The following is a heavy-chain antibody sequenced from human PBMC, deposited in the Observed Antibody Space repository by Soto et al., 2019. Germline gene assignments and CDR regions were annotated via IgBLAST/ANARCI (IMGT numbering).Heavy chain of an antibody. CDR2: ISWNSGSI. CDR1: GLTFDAYA. J-gene: IGHJ4*02. Sequence: GGFLRLSCAASGLTFDAYAMHWFRQAPGNGLEWVSGISWNSGSIGYADSVKGRFTISRDNAKNSLYLQMNSLRAEDTALYYCGKDMQGGTTGYFDYWGQGTLLTVSS. D-gene: IGHD1-1*01. V-gene: IGHV3-9*01. CDR3: GKDMQGGTTGYFDY.